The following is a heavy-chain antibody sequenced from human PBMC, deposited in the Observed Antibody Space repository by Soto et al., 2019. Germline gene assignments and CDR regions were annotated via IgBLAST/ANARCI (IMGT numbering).Heavy chain of an antibody. CDR1: GFTFRNYA. V-gene: IGHV3-23*01. J-gene: IGHJ4*02. CDR3: AKGMYYYDSRGHRLFDY. Sequence: VGSLRLSCADSGFTFRNYAMNWVRQAPGKGLEWVSGISVSGGSTYYADSVKGRFTVSRDNSKNTVFLQMNSLRAEDTAVYFCAKGMYYYDSRGHRLFDYWGQGTLVTVSS. D-gene: IGHD3-22*01. CDR2: ISVSGGST.